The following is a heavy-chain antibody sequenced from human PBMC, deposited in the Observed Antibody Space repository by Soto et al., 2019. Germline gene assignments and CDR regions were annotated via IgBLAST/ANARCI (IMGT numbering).Heavy chain of an antibody. CDR1: GFAISSYA. Sequence: EVQLLESGGGLVQPGGSLRLSCAVSGFAISSYAMIWVRQAPGTGLEWVSTISDSGGSTFYADSVKGRFSISRDNSKNTLYLQMNSLRAEDTAVYYCAKDFAVSTWYWGQGTLVSVSS. D-gene: IGHD4-17*01. J-gene: IGHJ4*02. CDR3: AKDFAVSTWY. V-gene: IGHV3-23*01. CDR2: ISDSGGST.